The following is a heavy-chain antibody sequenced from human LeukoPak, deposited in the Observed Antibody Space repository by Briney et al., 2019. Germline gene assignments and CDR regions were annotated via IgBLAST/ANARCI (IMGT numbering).Heavy chain of an antibody. CDR1: GFTFSSYS. CDR2: ISSSSSYI. J-gene: IGHJ4*02. Sequence: GGSLRLSCAASGFTFSSYSMNWVRQAPGKGLEWVSSISSSSSYIYYADSVKGRFTNSRDNAKNSLYLQMNSLRAEDTAVYYCARGRYCSSTSCYPYYFDYWGQGTLVTVSS. D-gene: IGHD2-2*01. V-gene: IGHV3-21*01. CDR3: ARGRYCSSTSCYPYYFDY.